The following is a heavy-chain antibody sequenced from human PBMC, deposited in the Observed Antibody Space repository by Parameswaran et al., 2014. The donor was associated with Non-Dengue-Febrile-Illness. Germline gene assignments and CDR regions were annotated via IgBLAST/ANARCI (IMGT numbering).Heavy chain of an antibody. CDR3: ASRRRGGY. D-gene: IGHD6-25*01. CDR1: SNA. J-gene: IGHJ1*01. Sequence: SNARWIRQPPGKGLEWVSSISGTGSITHYADSVKGRFSISRDNSKNTLYLQMNSLRVEDTALYYCASRRRGGYWGQGTLVTVSS. V-gene: IGHV3-23*01. CDR2: ISGTGSIT.